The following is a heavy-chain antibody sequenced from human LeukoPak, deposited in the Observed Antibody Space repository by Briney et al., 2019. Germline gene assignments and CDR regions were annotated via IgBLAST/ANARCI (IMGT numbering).Heavy chain of an antibody. J-gene: IGHJ4*02. CDR1: GFTFSSYS. V-gene: IGHV3-21*01. CDR3: TRAVAAADFSPGY. Sequence: GGSLRLSCVASGFTFSSYSMNWVRQAPGKGLEWVSCISSSSSYIYYADSVKGRFTISRDNAKNSVYLQMNSLRAEDTAVYYCTRAVAAADFSPGYWGQGTLITVSS. D-gene: IGHD6-13*01. CDR2: ISSSSSYI.